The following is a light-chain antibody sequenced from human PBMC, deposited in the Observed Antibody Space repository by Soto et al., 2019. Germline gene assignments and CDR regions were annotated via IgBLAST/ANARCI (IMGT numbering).Light chain of an antibody. CDR2: AAS. Sequence: DTQMTQSPSSLSASVADRVTSTCRASQNIFDFLNWYQQKPGKVPKLLIYAASSLQSGVPSRFSGSGSGTELTLTISSLQPDDFATYYCQQYNSYSKTFGQGTKVDI. J-gene: IGKJ1*01. V-gene: IGKV1-5*01. CDR3: QQYNSYSKT. CDR1: QNIFDF.